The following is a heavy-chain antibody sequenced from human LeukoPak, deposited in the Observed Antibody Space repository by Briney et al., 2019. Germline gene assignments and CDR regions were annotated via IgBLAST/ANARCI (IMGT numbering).Heavy chain of an antibody. J-gene: IGHJ4*02. CDR1: GFTFSSYT. CDR3: AKWLYYGTGSLDY. D-gene: IGHD3-10*01. Sequence: HPGGSLRLSCAASGFTFSSYTMTWVRQAPGKGLEWVSAISDGGDSTYYADSIKGRFTISRDNSKNTLYLQMNSLRAEDTAVYYCAKWLYYGTGSLDYWGQGTLVTVSS. V-gene: IGHV3-23*01. CDR2: ISDGGDST.